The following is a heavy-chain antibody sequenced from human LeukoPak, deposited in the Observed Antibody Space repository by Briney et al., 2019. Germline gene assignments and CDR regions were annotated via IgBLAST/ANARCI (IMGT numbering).Heavy chain of an antibody. D-gene: IGHD1-20*01. CDR1: GFTFSSYW. CDR3: ARGITGTPPDWFDP. CDR2: IKQDGSEK. V-gene: IGHV3-7*01. Sequence: GGSLRLSCAASGFTFSSYWMSWVRQAPGKGREWVANIKQDGSEKYYVDSVKGRFTISRDNAKNSLYLQMNSLRAEDTAVYYCARGITGTPPDWFDPWGQGTLVTVSS. J-gene: IGHJ5*02.